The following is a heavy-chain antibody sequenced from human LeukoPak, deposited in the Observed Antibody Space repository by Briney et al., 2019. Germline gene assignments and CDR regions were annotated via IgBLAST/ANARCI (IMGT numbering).Heavy chain of an antibody. CDR2: IYTSGST. CDR3: AREGGYCSSTSCSYNWFDS. V-gene: IGHV4-61*02. J-gene: IGHJ5*01. Sequence: SETLSLTCTVSGGSISSGSYYWSWTRQPAGKGLEWIGRIYTSGSTNYNPSLKSRVTISVDTSKNQFSLKLSSVTAADTAVYYCAREGGYCSSTSCSYNWFDSWGQGTLVTVSS. D-gene: IGHD2-2*01. CDR1: GGSISSGSYY.